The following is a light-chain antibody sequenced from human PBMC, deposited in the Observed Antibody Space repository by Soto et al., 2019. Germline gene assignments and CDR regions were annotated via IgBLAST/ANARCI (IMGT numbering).Light chain of an antibody. CDR2: EVS. Sequence: QSALTQPASVPGSPGQSITISCTGTRDDVGGYNYVSWYQQYPGKAPKLMIYEVSYRPSGVSNRFSGSRSGHTASLSISGLQAEDEADYYCSAYTIIDTLVFGGGTK. J-gene: IGLJ3*02. V-gene: IGLV2-14*01. CDR1: RDDVGGYNY. CDR3: SAYTIIDTLV.